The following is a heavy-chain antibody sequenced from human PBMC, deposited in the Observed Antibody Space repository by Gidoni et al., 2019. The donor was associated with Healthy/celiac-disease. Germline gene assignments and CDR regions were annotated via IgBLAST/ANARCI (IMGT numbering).Heavy chain of an antibody. D-gene: IGHD2-21*02. CDR2: ISGSGGST. CDR3: AKKDHCGGDCFAFDI. V-gene: IGHV3-23*01. J-gene: IGHJ3*02. Sequence: GLEWVSAISGSGGSTYYADSVKGRFTISRDNSKNTLYLQMNSLRAEDTAVYYCAKKDHCGGDCFAFDIWGQGTMVTVSS.